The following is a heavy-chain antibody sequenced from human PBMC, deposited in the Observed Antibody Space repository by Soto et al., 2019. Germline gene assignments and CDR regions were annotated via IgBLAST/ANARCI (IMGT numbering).Heavy chain of an antibody. J-gene: IGHJ4*02. D-gene: IGHD6-13*01. Sequence: TVSSGSISTYYWSWIRQLPGKGLEWVGYISDSGRTNSNPSLKSRVTISLATSRNQFSLKVSSVTAADTAVYYCARYAGSSWFDYWGQGSLVTVSS. CDR3: ARYAGSSWFDY. CDR2: ISDSGRT. CDR1: SGSISTYY. V-gene: IGHV4-59*01.